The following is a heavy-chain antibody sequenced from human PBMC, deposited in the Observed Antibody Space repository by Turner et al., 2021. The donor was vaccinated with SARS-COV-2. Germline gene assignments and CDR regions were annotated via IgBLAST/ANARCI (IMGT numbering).Heavy chain of an antibody. J-gene: IGHJ4*02. CDR1: GGSISSSSYY. Sequence: QLLLQESGPGLMKPSETLSLTCPVSGGSISSSSYYWGWIRQPPGKGLEWIGSIYYSGSTYYNPSLKSRVTISVDTSKNQFSLKLSSVTAADTAVYYCARLRPTQNFDYWGQGTLVTVSS. V-gene: IGHV4-39*01. D-gene: IGHD1-1*01. CDR3: ARLRPTQNFDY. CDR2: IYYSGST.